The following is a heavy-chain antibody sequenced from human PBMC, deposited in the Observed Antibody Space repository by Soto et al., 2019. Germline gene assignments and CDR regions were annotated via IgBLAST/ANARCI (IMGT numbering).Heavy chain of an antibody. CDR1: GYTLTELS. Sequence: ASVKVSCKVSGYTLTELSMHWVRQAPGKGLEWMGGFDPEDGETIYAQKFQGRVTMTEDKSTDTPYMELSSLRSEDTAVYYCATVVTKVTTVTTQLDYWGQGTLVTVSS. CDR2: FDPEDGET. D-gene: IGHD4-4*01. V-gene: IGHV1-24*01. CDR3: ATVVTKVTTVTTQLDY. J-gene: IGHJ4*02.